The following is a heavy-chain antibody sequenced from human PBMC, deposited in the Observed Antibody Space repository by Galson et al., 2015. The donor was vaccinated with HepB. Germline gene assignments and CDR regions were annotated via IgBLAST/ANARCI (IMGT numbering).Heavy chain of an antibody. D-gene: IGHD3-16*01. V-gene: IGHV3-53*01. Sequence: SLRLSCAASGFTVSSNYMSWVRQAPGKGLEWVSVIYSGGSTYYADSVKGRFTISRDNSKNTLYLQMNSLRAEDTAVYYCASDLRGGYYFDYWGQGTLVTVSS. CDR2: IYSGGST. CDR1: GFTVSSNY. CDR3: ASDLRGGYYFDY. J-gene: IGHJ4*02.